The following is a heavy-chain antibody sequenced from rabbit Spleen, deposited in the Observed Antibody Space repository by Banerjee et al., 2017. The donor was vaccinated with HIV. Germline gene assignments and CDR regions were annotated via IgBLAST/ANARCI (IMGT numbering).Heavy chain of an antibody. CDR3: ARDGAGTSFSTYGMDL. CDR2: IDPVFGST. CDR1: GFTLSSYY. V-gene: IGHV1S7*01. Sequence: QLKESGGGLVQPGGSLKLSCKASGFTLSSYYMNWVRQAPGKGLEWIGYIDPVFGSTYYANWVNGRFTISSHNAQNTLYLQLNSLTAADTATYFCARDGAGTSFSTYGMDLWGQGTLVTVS. J-gene: IGHJ3*01. D-gene: IGHD8-1*01.